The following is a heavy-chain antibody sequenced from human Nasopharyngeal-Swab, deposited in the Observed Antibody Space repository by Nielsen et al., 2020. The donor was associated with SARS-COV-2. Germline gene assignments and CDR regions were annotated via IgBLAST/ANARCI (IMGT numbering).Heavy chain of an antibody. CDR3: AREDLGYSYGA. J-gene: IGHJ5*02. CDR2: IIPIFGTA. V-gene: IGHV1-69*06. D-gene: IGHD5-18*01. Sequence: WVRQAPGHGLEWMGGIIPIFGTANYAQKSQGRVTITADKSTSTAYMELSSLRSEDTAVYYCAREDLGYSYGAWGQGTLVTVSS.